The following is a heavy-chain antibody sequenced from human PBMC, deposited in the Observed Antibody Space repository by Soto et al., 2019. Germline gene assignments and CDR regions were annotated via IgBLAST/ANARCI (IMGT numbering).Heavy chain of an antibody. Sequence: EVQLVESGGGLVQPGGSLRLSCAASGFTFSSYSMNWVRQAPGKGLEWVSYISSSGSTIYYADSVKGRFTISRDNAKNSLYLQMNSLRAEDTAVYYCAREAWDSSGYYYDWLDYWGQGTLVTVSS. CDR3: AREAWDSSGYYYDWLDY. CDR1: GFTFSSYS. J-gene: IGHJ4*02. V-gene: IGHV3-48*04. CDR2: ISSSGSTI. D-gene: IGHD3-22*01.